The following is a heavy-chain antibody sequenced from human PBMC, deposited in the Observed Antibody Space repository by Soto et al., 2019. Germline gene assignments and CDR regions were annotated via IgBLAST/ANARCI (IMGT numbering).Heavy chain of an antibody. J-gene: IGHJ4*02. CDR3: ARGVVVVAGSVYLDH. CDR1: GYSFTSYW. V-gene: IGHV5-51*01. D-gene: IGHD2-15*01. CDR2: VHPGDSNT. Sequence: PGESLKISCKGSGYSFTSYWIAWVRQMPGKGLEWMGIVHPGDSNTRYSPSIQGQVSISVDKSINTAYLQWSSLKASDTAIYYCARGVVVVAGSVYLDHCGQGTLVTVSS.